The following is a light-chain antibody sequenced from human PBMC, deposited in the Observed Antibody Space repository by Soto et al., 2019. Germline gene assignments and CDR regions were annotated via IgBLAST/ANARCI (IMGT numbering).Light chain of an antibody. CDR2: EVN. Sequence: QSALTQPPSASGSPGQSVAISCTGPSSDVGGYNYVSWYQQHPGKAPKLMIYEVNKRPSGVPDRFSGSKSGNTASLTVSGLQAEDEAEYYCSSYAGSSNVFGTGTKVTVL. CDR1: SSDVGGYNY. V-gene: IGLV2-8*01. CDR3: SSYAGSSNV. J-gene: IGLJ1*01.